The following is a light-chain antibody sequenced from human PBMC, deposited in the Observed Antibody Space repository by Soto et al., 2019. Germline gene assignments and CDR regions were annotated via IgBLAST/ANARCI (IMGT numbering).Light chain of an antibody. CDR2: SAS. CDR3: QQYNTWPPT. Sequence: EIVLTQSPATLSVSPGESATLSCRASQNVNIDLVWYQQKPGQAPKVLMFSASVRETGIPARFSGGGSKTAFTLTISSLQPEDSAVYYCQQYNTWPPTFGPGTKVDIK. CDR1: QNVNID. V-gene: IGKV3D-15*01. J-gene: IGKJ3*01.